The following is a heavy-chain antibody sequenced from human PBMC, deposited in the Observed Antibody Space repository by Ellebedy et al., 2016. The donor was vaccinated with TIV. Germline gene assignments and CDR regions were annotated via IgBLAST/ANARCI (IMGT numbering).Heavy chain of an antibody. J-gene: IGHJ5*02. CDR2: ITWNDDK. CDR3: ARFLYGDFATWLDP. V-gene: IGHV2-70*01. CDR1: GFSLSTSGMC. Sequence: SGPTLVKPTQTLTLTCTFSGFSLSTSGMCVSWIRQPPGKALEWLGIITWNDDKYYSTSLKTRLTISKDTSQNQVVLTMTNMDPVDTATYYCARFLYGDFATWLDPWGQGTLVTVSS. D-gene: IGHD4-17*01.